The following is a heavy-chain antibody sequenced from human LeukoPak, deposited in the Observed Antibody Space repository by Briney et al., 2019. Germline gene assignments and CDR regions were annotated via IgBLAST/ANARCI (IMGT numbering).Heavy chain of an antibody. CDR2: INRSGST. CDR3: AVSAAALFDP. D-gene: IGHD6-6*01. CDR1: GGSFSGYF. V-gene: IGHV4-34*01. Sequence: ETLSLTCAVYGGSFSGYFWSWFRQPPGKGLEWIGEINRSGSTNYNSSLSLKSRVTISVDTSKNQFSLELSSVTAADTAVYYCAVSAAALFDPWGQGTLVIVSS. J-gene: IGHJ5*02.